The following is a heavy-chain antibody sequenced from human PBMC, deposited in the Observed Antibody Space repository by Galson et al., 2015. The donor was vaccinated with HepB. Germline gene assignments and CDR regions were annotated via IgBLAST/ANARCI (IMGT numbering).Heavy chain of an antibody. CDR2: ITSSSSTI. Sequence: SLRLSCAASGFTFSSYSMNWVRQAPGKGLEWVSYITSSSSTIYYADSVKGRFTISRDNAKNSLYLQMNSLRVEDTAVYYCARLPRSNPGGFWGKGTTVTVSS. D-gene: IGHD4-11*01. V-gene: IGHV3-48*01. CDR3: ARLPRSNPGGF. J-gene: IGHJ6*04. CDR1: GFTFSSYS.